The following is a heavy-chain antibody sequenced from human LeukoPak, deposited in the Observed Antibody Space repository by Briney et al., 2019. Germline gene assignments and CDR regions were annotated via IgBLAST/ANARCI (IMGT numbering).Heavy chain of an antibody. V-gene: IGHV3-74*01. Sequence: GGSLRLSCVASGFTLSSYWMHWARQVPGKGLVWVSRISADGTTTNYADSVKGRFTISRDTAKDTLLLQMNSLRADDTAVYYCARDWRSGYSIDNWGQGTLVTVSS. CDR1: GFTLSSYW. J-gene: IGHJ4*02. CDR2: ISADGTTT. CDR3: ARDWRSGYSIDN. D-gene: IGHD6-19*01.